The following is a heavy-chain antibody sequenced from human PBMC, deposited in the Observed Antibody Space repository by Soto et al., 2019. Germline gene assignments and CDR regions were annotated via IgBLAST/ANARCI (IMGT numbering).Heavy chain of an antibody. CDR3: ARHDSSGYCLDY. J-gene: IGHJ4*02. V-gene: IGHV5-51*01. CDR2: IYPGDSDT. D-gene: IGHD3-22*01. CDR1: GYTFTNYW. Sequence: GESLKISCEASGYTFTNYWIGWVRQMPGTGLEWMGIIYPGDSDTRYSPSFQGQVTISADKSINTAYLQWSSLKASDTAMYYCARHDSSGYCLDYWGQGTLVTVSS.